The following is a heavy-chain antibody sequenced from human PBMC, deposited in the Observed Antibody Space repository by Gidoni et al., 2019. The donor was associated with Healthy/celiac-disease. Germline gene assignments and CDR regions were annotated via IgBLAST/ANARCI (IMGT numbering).Heavy chain of an antibody. V-gene: IGHV3-33*01. CDR3: ARDGGLKWFGELINWYFDL. Sequence: QVQLVESGGGVVQPGRSLRLSCAASGLPFSSYAMHWVRQAPGKGLEWVEFIWYDGSNKYYADSVKGRFTISRDNSKNTLYLQMNSLRAEDTAVYYCARDGGLKWFGELINWYFDLWGRGTLVTVSS. CDR1: GLPFSSYA. D-gene: IGHD3-10*01. J-gene: IGHJ2*01. CDR2: IWYDGSNK.